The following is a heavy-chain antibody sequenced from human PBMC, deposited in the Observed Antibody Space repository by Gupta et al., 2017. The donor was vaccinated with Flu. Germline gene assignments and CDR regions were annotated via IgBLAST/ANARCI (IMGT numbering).Heavy chain of an antibody. Sequence: EVQLLESGGGLVQPGGSLRLACAASGFIFRDYAINWVRQAPGKGLEWVSAISSSGDTTHYADSVKGRFSISRDNSKNTVYLHLDSLRMEDTALYYCAKRLVETATATFDYWGQGTLVTVSS. V-gene: IGHV3-23*01. CDR3: AKRLVETATATFDY. J-gene: IGHJ4*02. CDR1: GFIFRDYA. CDR2: ISSSGDTT. D-gene: IGHD5-18*01.